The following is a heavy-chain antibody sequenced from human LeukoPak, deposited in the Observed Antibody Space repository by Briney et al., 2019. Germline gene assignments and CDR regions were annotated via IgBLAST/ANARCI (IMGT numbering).Heavy chain of an antibody. Sequence: ASVQVSCKASGYTFTGYYMHWVRQAPGQGLEWMGWISAYNGNTNYAQKLQGRVTMTTDTSTSTAYMELRSLRSDDTAVYYCAILALNWFDPWGQGTLVTVSS. CDR3: AILALNWFDP. V-gene: IGHV1-18*04. D-gene: IGHD1-26*01. CDR2: ISAYNGNT. J-gene: IGHJ5*02. CDR1: GYTFTGYY.